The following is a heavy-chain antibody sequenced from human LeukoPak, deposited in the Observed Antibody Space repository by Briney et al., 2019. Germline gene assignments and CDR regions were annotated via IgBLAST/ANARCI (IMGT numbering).Heavy chain of an antibody. J-gene: IGHJ3*02. CDR3: AKVGIYDSSGYVDAFDI. D-gene: IGHD3-22*01. Sequence: GGSLRLSCAASGFTFDDYAMHWVRQAPGKGLEWVSGISWNSGSIGYADSVKGRFTISRDNAKNSLYLQMNSLRAEDTALHYCAKVGIYDSSGYVDAFDIWGQGTMVTVSS. V-gene: IGHV3-9*01. CDR1: GFTFDDYA. CDR2: ISWNSGSI.